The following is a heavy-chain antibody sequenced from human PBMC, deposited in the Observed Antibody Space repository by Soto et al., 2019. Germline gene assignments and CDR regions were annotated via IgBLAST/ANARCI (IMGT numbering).Heavy chain of an antibody. Sequence: QVQLVESGGGVVQPGRSLRLSCVASGFTLSGHGMHWVRQAPGKGLEWVAVITYDGSEIHYSDSVKGRFTISRDTSTNMVYLQINSLKTEDTAMYYCARDQGYGYYRVADYWGQGTLVTVSS. CDR1: GFTLSGHG. D-gene: IGHD5-18*01. V-gene: IGHV3-30*03. CDR2: ITYDGSEI. J-gene: IGHJ4*02. CDR3: ARDQGYGYYRVADY.